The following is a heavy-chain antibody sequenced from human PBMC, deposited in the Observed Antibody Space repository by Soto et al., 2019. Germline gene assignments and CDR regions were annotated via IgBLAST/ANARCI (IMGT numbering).Heavy chain of an antibody. CDR3: SRGGGFSGNYL. Sequence: GGSLRLSGSASGFSFSDYWMHWVRQAPGKGLVWVSCIDTDGSTTTYADSVKGRFTISRDNVKNTLYLQMDSLRAEDTALYYCSRGGGFSGNYLGGQGTLVTVSS. D-gene: IGHD1-26*01. J-gene: IGHJ4*02. CDR1: GFSFSDYW. V-gene: IGHV3-74*01. CDR2: IDTDGSTT.